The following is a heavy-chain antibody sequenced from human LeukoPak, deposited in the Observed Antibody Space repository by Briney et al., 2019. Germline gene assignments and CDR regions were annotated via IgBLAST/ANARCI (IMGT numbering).Heavy chain of an antibody. J-gene: IGHJ6*03. CDR3: ARETYSSSWYNGPRNYYYYYMDV. CDR1: GGSISSGSYY. D-gene: IGHD6-13*01. Sequence: PSETLSLTCTVSGGSISSGSYYWTWIRQPAGKGLEWIGRIYYSGSTNYNPSLKSRVTISVDTSKNQFSLKLSSVTAADTAVYYCARETYSSSWYNGPRNYYYYYMDVWGKGTTVTISS. V-gene: IGHV4-61*10. CDR2: IYYSGST.